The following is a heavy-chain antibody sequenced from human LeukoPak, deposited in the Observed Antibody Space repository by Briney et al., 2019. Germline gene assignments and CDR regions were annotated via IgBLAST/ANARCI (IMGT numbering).Heavy chain of an antibody. CDR1: GDSISSYC. Sequence: SETLSLTCTVSGDSISSYCWSWIRQPPGKGLEWIGYIYYSGNTNYNPSLKSRLTISVDTSKNQFSLKLSSVTAADTAVYYCARQSNRVLYYYGSGSSWGQGTLVTVSS. CDR3: ARQSNRVLYYYGSGSS. D-gene: IGHD3-10*01. J-gene: IGHJ4*02. CDR2: IYYSGNT. V-gene: IGHV4-59*08.